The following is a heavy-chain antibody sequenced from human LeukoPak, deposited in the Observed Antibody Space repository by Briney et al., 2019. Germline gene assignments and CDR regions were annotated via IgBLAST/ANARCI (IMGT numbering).Heavy chain of an antibody. CDR1: GYTFTSSG. J-gene: IGHJ4*02. V-gene: IGHV1-18*01. D-gene: IGHD6-19*01. CDR3: AKNSSGGYFDY. CDR2: ISTYTGYS. Sequence: ASVKVSCKASGYTFTSSGISWVRQAPGQGLEWMGWISTYTGYSKYAQNLQGRVTMTADTSTSTAYIELSSLRSDDTAVYYCAKNSSGGYFDYWGQGTLVTVSS.